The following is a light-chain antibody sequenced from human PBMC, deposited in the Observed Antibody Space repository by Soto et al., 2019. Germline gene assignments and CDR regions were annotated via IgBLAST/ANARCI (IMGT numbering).Light chain of an antibody. J-gene: IGKJ2*01. CDR2: AAS. CDR1: QTITGY. CDR3: QQSLGIPYT. V-gene: IGKV1-39*01. Sequence: DTQMTQSPSSLSASVGDRVTITCRASQTITGYLNWYQQKPGKAPKLLIYAASNLQSGVPSRFSGSGSGTDFTLTISSLPPEDFATYYCQQSLGIPYTFGQGTKPEI.